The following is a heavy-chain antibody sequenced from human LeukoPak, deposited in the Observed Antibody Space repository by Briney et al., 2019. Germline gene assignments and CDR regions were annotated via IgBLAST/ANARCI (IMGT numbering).Heavy chain of an antibody. Sequence: PGSSLRLSCAASGFTFSSYAMHWVRQAPGKGLEGVAVISYDGSNKYYADSVKGRFTISSDNSKNTLYLQMNSLRAEDTAVYYCAKDAHYYDSSLPFDYWGQGTLVTVSS. CDR2: ISYDGSNK. CDR1: GFTFSSYA. J-gene: IGHJ4*02. V-gene: IGHV3-30-3*01. CDR3: AKDAHYYDSSLPFDY. D-gene: IGHD3-22*01.